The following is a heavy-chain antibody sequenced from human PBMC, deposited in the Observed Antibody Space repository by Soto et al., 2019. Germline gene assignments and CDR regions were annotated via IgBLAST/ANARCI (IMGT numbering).Heavy chain of an antibody. V-gene: IGHV4-59*02. D-gene: IGHD3-10*01. J-gene: IGHJ6*02. CDR2: IYNSGST. Sequence: SETLSLTCTVSGDSVSRYYWNWIRQPPGKGLEWIGYIYNSGSTNYNPSLKSRVTISVDTSKNQFSLTLTSVTAADTAVYYCARAPXYSYGSGTPYYFYAMDVWGQGTTVTVSS. CDR1: GDSVSRYY. CDR3: ARAPXYSYGSGTPYYFYAMDV.